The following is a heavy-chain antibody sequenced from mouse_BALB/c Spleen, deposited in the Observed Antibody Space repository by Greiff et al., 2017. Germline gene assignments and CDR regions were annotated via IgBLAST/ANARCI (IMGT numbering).Heavy chain of an antibody. D-gene: IGHD2-4*01. CDR1: GFTFSDYY. CDR3: ARGGGLRPYDFDY. CDR2: ISDGGSYT. V-gene: IGHV5-4*02. J-gene: IGHJ2*01. Sequence: EVQVVESGGGLVKPGGSLKLSCAASGFTFSDYYMYWVRQTPEKRLEWVATISDGGSYTYYPDSVKGRFTISRDNAKNNLYLQMSSLKSEDTAMYYCARGGGLRPYDFDYWGQGTTLTVSS.